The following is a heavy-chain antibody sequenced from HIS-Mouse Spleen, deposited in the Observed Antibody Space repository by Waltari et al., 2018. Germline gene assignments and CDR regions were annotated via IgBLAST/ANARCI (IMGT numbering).Heavy chain of an antibody. Sequence: GIINPSGGSTSYAQKFQGRVTMTRDTSTSTVYMELSSLRSEDTAVYYCARDLDRENYFDYWGQGTLVTVSS. V-gene: IGHV1-46*03. D-gene: IGHD1-26*01. J-gene: IGHJ4*02. CDR3: ARDLDRENYFDY. CDR2: INPSGGST.